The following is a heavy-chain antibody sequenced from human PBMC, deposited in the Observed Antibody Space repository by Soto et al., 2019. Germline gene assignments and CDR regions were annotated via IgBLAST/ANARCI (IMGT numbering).Heavy chain of an antibody. CDR1: GFTFNRHP. J-gene: IGHJ4*02. Sequence: GGSLRLSCAASGFTFNRHPLHWVRQAPGKGLERVAVISHDGNNKYYADSVKGRFTISRDNSMNMLYLQMHGLRTEDTAIFFFSRASGHIYANLHAPFDHWAQGALDTVCS. CDR3: SRASGHIYANLHAPFDH. CDR2: ISHDGNNK. V-gene: IGHV3-30-3*01. D-gene: IGHD2-8*01.